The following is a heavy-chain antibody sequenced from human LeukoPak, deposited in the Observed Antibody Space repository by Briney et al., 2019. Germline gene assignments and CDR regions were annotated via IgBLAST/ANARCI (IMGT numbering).Heavy chain of an antibody. J-gene: IGHJ6*02. Sequence: SETLSLTCTVSGGSISSYYWSWIRQPPGKGLEWIGYIYYSGSTNYNPSLKSRVTISVDTSKNQFSPKLSSVTAADTAVYYCARGSAVAGTVLGYYGMDVWGQGTTVTVSS. CDR2: IYYSGST. D-gene: IGHD6-19*01. CDR3: ARGSAVAGTVLGYYGMDV. CDR1: GGSISSYY. V-gene: IGHV4-59*01.